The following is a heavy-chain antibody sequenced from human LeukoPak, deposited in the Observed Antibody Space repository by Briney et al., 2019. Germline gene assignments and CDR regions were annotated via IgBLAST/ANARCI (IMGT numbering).Heavy chain of an antibody. Sequence: GASVKVSCKASGYTFTGYYMHWVRQAPGQGLEWMGWINPNSGGTNYAQKFQGRVTITAVESTSTAYMELSSLRSEDTAVYYCARPSRTYYDFWSGYDYWGQGTLVTVSS. CDR2: INPNSGGT. CDR3: ARPSRTYYDFWSGYDY. V-gene: IGHV1-2*02. D-gene: IGHD3-3*01. CDR1: GYTFTGYY. J-gene: IGHJ4*02.